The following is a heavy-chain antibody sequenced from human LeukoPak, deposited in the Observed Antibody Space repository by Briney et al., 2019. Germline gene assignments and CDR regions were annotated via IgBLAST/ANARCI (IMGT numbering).Heavy chain of an antibody. D-gene: IGHD3-10*01. V-gene: IGHV3-23*01. CDR2: ISGSGGST. Sequence: GGSLRLSCAASGFTFSSYAMSWVRQAPGKGLEWVSAISGSGGSTYYADSVKGRFTISRDNSKNTLYLQMNSLRAEDTAVYYCAKGRSGSDVYYYYGMDGWGQGTTVTVSS. CDR3: AKGRSGSDVYYYYGMDG. J-gene: IGHJ6*02. CDR1: GFTFSSYA.